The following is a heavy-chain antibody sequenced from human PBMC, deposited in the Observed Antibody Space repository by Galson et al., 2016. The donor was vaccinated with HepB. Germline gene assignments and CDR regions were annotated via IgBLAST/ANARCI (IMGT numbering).Heavy chain of an antibody. D-gene: IGHD3-10*01. J-gene: IGHJ4*02. V-gene: IGHV3-30*04. Sequence: SLRLSCAASGFTFTSYTLHWVRQAPGKGLEWVAVISYDGSHKFYTDSVRGRFSISRDNSKNTLYLHINSLRPEDTAVYFCARKHELGSYFDHWGQGTLVTVSS. CDR3: ARKHELGSYFDH. CDR2: ISYDGSHK. CDR1: GFTFTSYT.